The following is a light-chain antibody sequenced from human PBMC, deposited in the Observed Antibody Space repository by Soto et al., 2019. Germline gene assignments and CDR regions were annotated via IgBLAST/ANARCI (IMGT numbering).Light chain of an antibody. Sequence: QPVLTQSPSASASLGASVKLTCTLSSGHSSYAIAWHQQQPEKGPRYLMKLNSDGSHSKGDGIPDRFSGSSSGAERYLTISSLPSEDEADYYCQAWGTGIQVFGGGTQLTVL. V-gene: IGLV4-69*01. CDR1: SGHSSYA. CDR3: QAWGTGIQV. CDR2: LNSDGSH. J-gene: IGLJ3*02.